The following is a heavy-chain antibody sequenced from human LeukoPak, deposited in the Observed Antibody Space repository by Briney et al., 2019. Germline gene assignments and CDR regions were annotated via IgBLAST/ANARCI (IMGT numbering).Heavy chain of an antibody. CDR1: GGSISSGYY. CDR3: ASPTYYYDSSGYMLAFDI. V-gene: IGHV4-38-2*02. J-gene: IGHJ3*02. D-gene: IGHD3-22*01. Sequence: SETLSLTCTVSGGSISSGYYWGWIRQPPGKGLEWIRSIYHSGSTYYNPSLKSRVTISVDTSKNQFSLKLSSVTAADTAVYYCASPTYYYDSSGYMLAFDIWGQGTMVTVSS. CDR2: IYHSGST.